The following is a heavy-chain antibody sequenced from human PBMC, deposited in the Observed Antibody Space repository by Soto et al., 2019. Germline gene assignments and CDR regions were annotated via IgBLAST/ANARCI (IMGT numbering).Heavy chain of an antibody. D-gene: IGHD6-19*01. J-gene: IGHJ4*02. CDR2: INAGNGNT. CDR3: ARDLKLGYPAGTFDY. Sequence: QVQLVQSGAEVKKPGASVKVSCKASGYTFTSYAMHWVRQAPGQRLEWMGWINAGNGNTKYSQKFPGRVTITRDTSASTAYMELSSLRSEDTAVYYCARDLKLGYPAGTFDYWGQGTLVTVSS. CDR1: GYTFTSYA. V-gene: IGHV1-3*01.